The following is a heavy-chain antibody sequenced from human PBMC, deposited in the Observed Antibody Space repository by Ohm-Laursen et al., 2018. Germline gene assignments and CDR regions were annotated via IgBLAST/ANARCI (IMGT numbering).Heavy chain of an antibody. J-gene: IGHJ4*02. CDR1: GFTFSSYG. CDR3: ARAPKTGYSLDY. CDR2: IWYDGSNK. V-gene: IGHV3-33*01. Sequence: SLRLSCAASGFTFSSYGMHWVRQAPGKGLEWVAVIWYDGSNKYYGDSVKGRFTISRDNSKNTLYLQMNSLRAEDTAVYYCARAPKTGYSLDYWGQGTLVTVSS. D-gene: IGHD6-13*01.